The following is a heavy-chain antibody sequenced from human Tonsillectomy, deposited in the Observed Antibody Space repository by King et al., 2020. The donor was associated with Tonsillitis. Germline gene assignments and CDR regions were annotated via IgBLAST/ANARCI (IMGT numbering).Heavy chain of an antibody. J-gene: IGHJ6*02. CDR1: GFTFNSYA. V-gene: IGHV3-23*04. CDR3: AKDPHYYYYYYGMDV. CDR2: ITGGGDNT. Sequence: VQLVESGGGLVQPGGSLRLSCAASGFTFNSYAMSWVRQAPGKGLEWVSAITGGGDNTYYADSVQGRFTISRDNSKNTLYMQMNSLRDEDTAVYYCAKDPHYYYYYYGMDVWGQGTTVTVSS.